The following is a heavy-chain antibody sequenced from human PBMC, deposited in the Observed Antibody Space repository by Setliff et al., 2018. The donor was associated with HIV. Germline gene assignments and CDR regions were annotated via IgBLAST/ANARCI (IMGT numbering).Heavy chain of an antibody. D-gene: IGHD2-21*01. CDR3: ARGVDCGGDCYPDY. CDR1: GGTFSKYA. V-gene: IGHV1-69*06. J-gene: IGHJ4*02. Sequence: PSVKVSCRPSGGTFSKYAINWVRQAPGQGLEWMGKIIPIFGTTNYAQKFQGRVTITADKSTSTVHMEVRSLRSEDTAMYYCARGVDCGGDCYPDYWGQGTLVTVSS. CDR2: IIPIFGTT.